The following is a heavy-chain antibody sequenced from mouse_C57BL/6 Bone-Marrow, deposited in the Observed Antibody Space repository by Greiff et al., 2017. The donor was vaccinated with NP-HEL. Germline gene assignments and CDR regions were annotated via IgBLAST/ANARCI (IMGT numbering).Heavy chain of an antibody. D-gene: IGHD2-3*01. CDR3: ARERGLYDGYFYWYFDV. CDR1: GYAFTNYL. J-gene: IGHJ1*03. V-gene: IGHV1-54*01. CDR2: INPGSGGT. Sequence: QVHVKQSGAELVRPGTSVKVSCKASGYAFTNYLIEWVKQRPGQGLEWIGVINPGSGGTNYNEKFQGKATLTADNSSSTAYMQLSSLTSEDSAVYFCARERGLYDGYFYWYFDVWGTGTTVTVSS.